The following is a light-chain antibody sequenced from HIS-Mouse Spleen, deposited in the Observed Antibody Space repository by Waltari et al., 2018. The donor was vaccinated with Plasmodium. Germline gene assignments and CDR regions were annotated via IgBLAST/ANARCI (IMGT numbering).Light chain of an antibody. CDR3: AAWDDSLSGPV. CDR2: RNT. CDR1: SSNIGSNY. J-gene: IGLJ3*02. V-gene: IGLV1-47*01. Sequence: QSVLTQPPSASGTPGQRVTISCSGSSSNIGSNYVYWYQQLPGTAPKLLIYRNTQPPSGVPDRFSGSKSGTSASLAISGLRSEDEADYYCAAWDDSLSGPVFGGGTKLTVL.